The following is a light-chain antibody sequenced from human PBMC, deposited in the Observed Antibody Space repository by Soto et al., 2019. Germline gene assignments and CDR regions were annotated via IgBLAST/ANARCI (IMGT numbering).Light chain of an antibody. CDR3: QSYDSSLSVVV. CDR2: GNS. V-gene: IGLV1-40*01. J-gene: IGLJ2*01. CDR1: SSNIGAGYD. Sequence: QSVLTQPPSVSGAPGQRVTFSCTGSSSNIGAGYDVHWYQQLPGTAPKLLIYGNSNRPSGVPDRFSGSKSGTSASLAITGLQTEDEADYYCQSYDSSLSVVVFGRGTKLTVL.